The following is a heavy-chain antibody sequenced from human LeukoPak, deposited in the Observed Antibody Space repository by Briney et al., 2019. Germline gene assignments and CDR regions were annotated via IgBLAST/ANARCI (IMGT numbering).Heavy chain of an antibody. CDR1: GYTLTGYY. J-gene: IGHJ4*02. V-gene: IGHV1-2*02. Sequence: ASVKASCKASGYTLTGYYMHWVRQAPGQGLEWMGWINPNSGGTNYAQKFQGRVTMTRDTSISTAYMELSRLRSDDTAVYYCARVTVAGYFDYWGQGTLVTVSS. CDR2: INPNSGGT. D-gene: IGHD6-19*01. CDR3: ARVTVAGYFDY.